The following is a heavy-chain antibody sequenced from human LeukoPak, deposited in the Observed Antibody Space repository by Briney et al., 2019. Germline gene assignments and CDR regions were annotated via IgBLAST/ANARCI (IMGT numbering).Heavy chain of an antibody. D-gene: IGHD1-26*01. CDR2: INTDGTMT. Sequence: PGGSLRLSCVASGFPFSNYWMHWVRQAPGKGLVWVSRINTDGTMTHYADSVKGRFTISRDNAKNTLYLQMNSLRDEDTAVYYCSRIIVGATGVDYWGQGTLVTVSS. CDR1: GFPFSNYW. J-gene: IGHJ4*02. CDR3: SRIIVGATGVDY. V-gene: IGHV3-74*01.